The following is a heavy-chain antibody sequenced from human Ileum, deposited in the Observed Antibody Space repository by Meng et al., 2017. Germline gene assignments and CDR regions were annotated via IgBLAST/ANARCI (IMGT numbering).Heavy chain of an antibody. CDR3: AREWSGSYRHFDY. D-gene: IGHD1-26*01. J-gene: IGHJ4*02. V-gene: IGHV4-4*02. CDR1: GGSIRPSDW. Sequence: QVRLKESCPGVLYPAGPRSVSWPVSGGSIRPSDWWIWFLQPLGKGLEWIGEIHHSGSTNYNPSLKSRVTISVDKSKNQFSLKLNSVTAADTAVYYCAREWSGSYRHFDYWGQGTLVTVSS. CDR2: IHHSGST.